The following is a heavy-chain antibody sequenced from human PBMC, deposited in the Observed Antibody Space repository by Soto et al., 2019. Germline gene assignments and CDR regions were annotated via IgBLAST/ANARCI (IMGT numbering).Heavy chain of an antibody. Sequence: GGSLRLSCAASGFIVSDNYMNWVRQAPGKGLEWLSVVYSGSATYYADSVKGRFTISRDNSKNTLYLQMNSLRAEDTAVYYCAKNPTGNTFRYYYYMDVWGKGTTVTVSS. J-gene: IGHJ6*03. CDR3: AKNPTGNTFRYYYYMDV. V-gene: IGHV3-53*01. CDR1: GFIVSDNY. CDR2: VYSGSAT. D-gene: IGHD6-13*01.